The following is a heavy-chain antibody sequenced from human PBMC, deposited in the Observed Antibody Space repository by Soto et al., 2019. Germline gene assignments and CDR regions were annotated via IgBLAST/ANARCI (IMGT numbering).Heavy chain of an antibody. D-gene: IGHD1-7*01. V-gene: IGHV3-23*01. Sequence: GGSLRLSCAASGFTFSSYAMSWVRQAPGKGLEWVSGVSASGDNAYYADSVKGRFTISRDSSKKTLYLQMNSLRAEDTAVYYCAKDKTRTPGFGIDVWGQGTTVTVSS. CDR3: AKDKTRTPGFGIDV. J-gene: IGHJ6*02. CDR1: GFTFSSYA. CDR2: VSASGDNA.